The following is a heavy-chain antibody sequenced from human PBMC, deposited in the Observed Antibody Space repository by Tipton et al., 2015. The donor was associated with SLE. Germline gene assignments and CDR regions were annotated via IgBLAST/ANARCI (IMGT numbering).Heavy chain of an antibody. CDR3: ARGVVGATAYFDY. V-gene: IGHV3-30*14. D-gene: IGHD1-26*01. Sequence: RSLRLSCAASGFTFSSYAMHWVRQAPGKGLVWVAVISYDGSNKYYADSVKGRFTISRDNSKDTLYLQINSLRAEDTAVYYCARGVVGATAYFDYWGQGTLVTVSS. J-gene: IGHJ4*02. CDR1: GFTFSSYA. CDR2: ISYDGSNK.